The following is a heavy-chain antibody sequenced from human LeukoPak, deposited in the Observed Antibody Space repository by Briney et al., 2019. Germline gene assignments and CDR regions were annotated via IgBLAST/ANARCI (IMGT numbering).Heavy chain of an antibody. CDR3: ATGYRHDSSPRPTLEMGY. V-gene: IGHV3-21*01. J-gene: IGHJ4*02. CDR1: GFTFSSYS. Sequence: GGSLRLSCAASGFTFSSYSMNWVRQAPGKGLEWVSSISSTITYIYYADSVKGRFTNSRDNAKNSLYLQMNSLRAEDTAVYYCATGYRHDSSPRPTLEMGYWGQGTLVTVSS. D-gene: IGHD3-22*01. CDR2: ISSTITYI.